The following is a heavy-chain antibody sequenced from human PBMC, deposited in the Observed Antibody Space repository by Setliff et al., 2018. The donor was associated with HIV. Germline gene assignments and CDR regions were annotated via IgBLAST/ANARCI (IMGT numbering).Heavy chain of an antibody. J-gene: IGHJ2*01. Sequence: SETLSLTCAVSGVSLKMSGFFWGWIRQSPGKGPEWIGGVSHSGSTYYNSSLKTRLTMSLASSRNQVSLRLSSVTASDSGIYYFAAHLAITVIVHWFFSLWGRGTLVTVS. CDR1: GVSLKMSGFF. CDR2: VSHSGST. D-gene: IGHD3-16*02. CDR3: AAHLAITVIVHWFFSL. V-gene: IGHV4-39*01.